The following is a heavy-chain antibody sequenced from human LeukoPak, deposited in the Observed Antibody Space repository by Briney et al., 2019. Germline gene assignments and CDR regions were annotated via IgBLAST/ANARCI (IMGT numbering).Heavy chain of an antibody. CDR1: GFTFDVYA. V-gene: IGHV3-9*01. Sequence: GRSLRLSCAASGFTFDVYAMHWVRQAPGKGLEWVSGISWNSGSIGYADSVKGRFTISRDNAKNSLYLQMNSLRAEDTALYYCAKGGEMTTQTYFDYWGQGTLVTVSS. J-gene: IGHJ4*02. CDR3: AKGGEMTTQTYFDY. CDR2: ISWNSGSI. D-gene: IGHD4-11*01.